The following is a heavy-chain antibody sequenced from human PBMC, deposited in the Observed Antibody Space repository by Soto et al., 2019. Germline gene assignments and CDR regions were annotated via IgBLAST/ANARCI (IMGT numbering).Heavy chain of an antibody. CDR3: ARVGYCSSTSCCWWSDP. CDR2: ISAYNGNT. Sequence: GASVKVSCKASGYTFTSYGISWVRQAPGQGLEWMGWISAYNGNTNYAQKLQGRVTMTTDTSTSTAYMELRSLRSDDTAVYYCARVGYCSSTSCCWWSDPWGQGTLVTVSS. V-gene: IGHV1-18*04. D-gene: IGHD2-2*01. CDR1: GYTFTSYG. J-gene: IGHJ5*02.